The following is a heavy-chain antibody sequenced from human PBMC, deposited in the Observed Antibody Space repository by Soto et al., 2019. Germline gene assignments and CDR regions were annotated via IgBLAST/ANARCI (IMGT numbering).Heavy chain of an antibody. CDR1: GFTFSSYG. Sequence: GGSLRLSCAASGFTFSSYGMHWVRQAPGKGLEWVAVISYDGSNKYYADSVKGRFTISRDNSKNTLYLQMNSLRAEDTAVYYCAKDSYNWNQGFDYWGQGTLVTVSS. CDR2: ISYDGSNK. D-gene: IGHD1-20*01. V-gene: IGHV3-30*18. J-gene: IGHJ4*02. CDR3: AKDSYNWNQGFDY.